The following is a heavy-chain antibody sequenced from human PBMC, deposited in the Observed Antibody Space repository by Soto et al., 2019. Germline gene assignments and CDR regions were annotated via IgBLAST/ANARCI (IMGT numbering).Heavy chain of an antibody. V-gene: IGHV4-34*01. Sequence: QVQLQQWGAGLLKPSETLSLTCAVYGGSFSGYYWSWIRQPPGKGLEWIGEINHSGSTNYNPSLTSRVTISVDTSKNQFSLKLSSVTAADTAVYYCARGNGVVVPAAMARRGWFDPWGQGTLVTVSS. CDR2: INHSGST. CDR1: GGSFSGYY. J-gene: IGHJ5*02. D-gene: IGHD2-2*01. CDR3: ARGNGVVVPAAMARRGWFDP.